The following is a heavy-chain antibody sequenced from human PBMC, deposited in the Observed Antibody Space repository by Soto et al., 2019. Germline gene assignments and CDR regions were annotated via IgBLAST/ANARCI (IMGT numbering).Heavy chain of an antibody. Sequence: EVQLVESGGGLVQPGGSLRLSCAASGFTFSSYWMHWVRQAPGKGLVWVSRINSDGSSTSYADSVKGRFTISRDNAKNTLYMQMNSLRAEDTAVYYCARDSYCSSTSCYQDYWGQGTLVTVSS. CDR1: GFTFSSYW. J-gene: IGHJ4*02. V-gene: IGHV3-74*01. CDR3: ARDSYCSSTSCYQDY. CDR2: INSDGSST. D-gene: IGHD2-2*01.